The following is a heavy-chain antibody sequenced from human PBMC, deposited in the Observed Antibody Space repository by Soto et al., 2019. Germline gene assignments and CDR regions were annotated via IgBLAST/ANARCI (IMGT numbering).Heavy chain of an antibody. CDR1: GDTFSSYA. J-gene: IGHJ6*03. V-gene: IGHV1-69*13. Sequence: ASVKVSCKASGDTFSSYAISWVRQAPGQGLEWMGGIIPIFGTANYAQKFQGRVTITAAESTSTAYMELSSLRSEDTAVYYCARDGISMVRGVINYYYYMDVWGKGTTVTVSS. CDR3: ARDGISMVRGVINYYYYMDV. D-gene: IGHD3-10*01. CDR2: IIPIFGTA.